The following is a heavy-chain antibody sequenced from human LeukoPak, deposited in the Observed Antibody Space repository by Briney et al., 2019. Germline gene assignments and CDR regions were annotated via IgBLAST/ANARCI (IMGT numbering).Heavy chain of an antibody. D-gene: IGHD3-10*01. CDR3: ARRWFGELLYYFDY. Sequence: SETLSLTCAVYGGSFSGYYWSWIRQPPGKGLEWIGEINHSGSTNYNPSLKSRVTISVDTSKNQFSLKLSSVTAADTAVYYCARRWFGELLYYFDYWGQGTLVTVSS. V-gene: IGHV4-34*01. J-gene: IGHJ4*02. CDR1: GGSFSGYY. CDR2: INHSGST.